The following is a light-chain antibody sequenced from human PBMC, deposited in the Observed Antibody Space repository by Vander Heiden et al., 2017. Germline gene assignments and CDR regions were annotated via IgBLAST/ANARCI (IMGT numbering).Light chain of an antibody. Sequence: IPMTQSPSTLSASVGDRVTITWRASQSISSWLAWYDQKPGKAPKLLIYKASGLESGVPSRFSDGGSGTEFTLTISSLQPDDFATYDCQQYNSYPITFGQGTRLEIE. CDR2: KAS. V-gene: IGKV1-5*03. J-gene: IGKJ5*01. CDR3: QQYNSYPIT. CDR1: QSISSW.